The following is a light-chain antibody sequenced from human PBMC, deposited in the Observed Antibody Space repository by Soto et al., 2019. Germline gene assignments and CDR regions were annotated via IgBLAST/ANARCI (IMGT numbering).Light chain of an antibody. CDR3: QQYGSSPRT. CDR2: SAS. V-gene: IGKV3-20*01. Sequence: EIVLTQSPGTLSLSPGERATLSCSASQSVSSSYLAWYQQKPGQTPRLLIYSASSRATGIPDRFSGSGSGTDFTLTISRLEPEDFAVYYCQQYGSSPRTFGQGTKLEIK. CDR1: QSVSSSY. J-gene: IGKJ2*01.